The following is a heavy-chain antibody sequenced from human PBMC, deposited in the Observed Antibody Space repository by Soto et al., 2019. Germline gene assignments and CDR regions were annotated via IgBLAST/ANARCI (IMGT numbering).Heavy chain of an antibody. Sequence: GGSLRLSCAASGFTFSDNYMDWVRQAPGKGLEWVGRTRNKANSYTTEYAASVIGIFTISRDDSKNSLYLQMNSLKTEDTAVYYCASIAVAGEYFQHWGQGTLVTVSS. CDR3: ASIAVAGEYFQH. J-gene: IGHJ1*01. CDR1: GFTFSDNY. D-gene: IGHD6-19*01. CDR2: TRNKANSYTT. V-gene: IGHV3-72*01.